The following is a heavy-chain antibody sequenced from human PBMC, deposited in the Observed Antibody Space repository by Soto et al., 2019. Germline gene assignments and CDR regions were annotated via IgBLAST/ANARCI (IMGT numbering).Heavy chain of an antibody. D-gene: IGHD5-18*01. CDR1: GYGLTELS. J-gene: IGHJ5*01. V-gene: IGHV1-24*01. Sequence: ASVKVSCKVCGYGLTELSIHWLRQAPGKGLEWMGGFDREDGDTIYAQKFQGRVTMTGASSTDTAYMEMISLRSEDTAVYFCVGRRGYSYGFAYWGQGTLVTVPQ. CDR3: VGRRGYSYGFAY. CDR2: FDREDGDT.